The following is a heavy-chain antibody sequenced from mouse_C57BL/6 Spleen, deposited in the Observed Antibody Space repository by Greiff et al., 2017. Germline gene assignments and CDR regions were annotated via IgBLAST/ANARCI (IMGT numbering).Heavy chain of an antibody. J-gene: IGHJ4*01. CDR1: GYTFTDYE. V-gene: IGHV1-15*01. CDR2: IDPETGGT. Sequence: VQLKESGAELVRPGASVTLSCKASGYTFTDYEMHWVKQTPVHGLEWIGAIDPETGGTAYNQKFKGKAILTADKSSSTAYMELRSLTSEDSAVYYCTRDSYDYGVGYAMDYWGQGTSVTVSS. D-gene: IGHD2-4*01. CDR3: TRDSYDYGVGYAMDY.